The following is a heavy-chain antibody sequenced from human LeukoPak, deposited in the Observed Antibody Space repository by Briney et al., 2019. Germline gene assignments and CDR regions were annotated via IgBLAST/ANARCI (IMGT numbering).Heavy chain of an antibody. CDR1: GYTFSNYA. CDR2: TSVYNANT. CDR3: ARTSAYGSSWHSY. D-gene: IGHD6-13*01. V-gene: IGHV1-18*01. J-gene: IGHJ4*02. Sequence: ASVKVSCKASGYTFSNYAISWVRQAPGQGLEWMGWTSVYNANTNDAQKFQGRVTVTTDTSTNTTYMELRSLRSDDTAVYYCARTSAYGSSWHSYWGQGTLVTVSS.